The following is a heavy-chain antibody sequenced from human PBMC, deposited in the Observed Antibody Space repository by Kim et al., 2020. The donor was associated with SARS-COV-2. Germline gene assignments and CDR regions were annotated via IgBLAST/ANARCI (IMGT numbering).Heavy chain of an antibody. J-gene: IGHJ4*02. CDR2: VTTSGGTT. CDR1: GFTFTNYA. V-gene: IGHV3-23*01. CDR3: VRRVVAGPFDY. Sequence: GGSLRLSCAASGFTFTNYAMSRVRQAPGKGLEWVSLVTTSGGTTYYADSGKGRFTISRDNSKNTLYLEMNSRRPDDTAVYYCVRRVVAGPFDYWGQGIRV. D-gene: IGHD2-15*01.